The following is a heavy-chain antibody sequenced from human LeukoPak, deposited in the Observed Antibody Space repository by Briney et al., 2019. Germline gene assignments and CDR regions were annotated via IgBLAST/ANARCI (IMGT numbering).Heavy chain of an antibody. CDR1: GFTFSTYS. CDR3: AKSYGAWSFHGVGS. D-gene: IGHD3-10*01. J-gene: IGHJ5*01. CDR2: VSGSGSTI. V-gene: IGHV3-48*02. Sequence: GGSLRLSCAASGFTFSTYSMNWVRQAPGKGLEWVSYVSGSGSTIYYAGSVKGRFTISRDNANNSLYLQMNSLRDDDTAVYFCAKSYGAWSFHGVGSWGQGTLVTVSS.